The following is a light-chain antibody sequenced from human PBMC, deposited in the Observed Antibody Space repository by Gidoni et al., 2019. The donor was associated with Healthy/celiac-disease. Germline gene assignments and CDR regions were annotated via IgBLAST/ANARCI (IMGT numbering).Light chain of an antibody. Sequence: ELVLTQSPATLSFSPGERATLSCRASQSVSSYLAWYQQKPGQAPRLLIYDASNRATGIPARFSGSGSGTDFTLTISSLEPEDFAVYYCQQRSNWPARYSFGQGTKLEIK. J-gene: IGKJ2*03. CDR2: DAS. CDR1: QSVSSY. V-gene: IGKV3-11*01. CDR3: QQRSNWPARYS.